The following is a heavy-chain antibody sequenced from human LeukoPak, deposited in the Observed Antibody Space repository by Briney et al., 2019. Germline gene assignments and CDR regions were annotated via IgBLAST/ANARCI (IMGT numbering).Heavy chain of an antibody. D-gene: IGHD3-10*01. Sequence: GGSLRLSSAASVYTLTNDFMTWVRQAPGRGLECVGRIKSEIEGGNTEHAASVKGRFAISRDESTNTLFLQMNSLRNEDTAVYYCALAWFGESRDGLDIWGRGSMVVVSS. V-gene: IGHV3-15*01. J-gene: IGHJ3*02. CDR1: VYTLTNDF. CDR3: ALAWFGESRDGLDI. CDR2: IKSEIEGGNT.